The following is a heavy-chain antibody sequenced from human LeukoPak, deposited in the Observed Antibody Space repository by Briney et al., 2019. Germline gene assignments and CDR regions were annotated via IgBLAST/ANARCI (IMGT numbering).Heavy chain of an antibody. Sequence: GGSLRLPCAASGFTFSSYGMHWVRQAPGKGLECVAFIRYDGSDKYYADSVKGRFTISRDNSKNTLYLQMNSLRAEDTAVYYCAAPSGSFLGYYYGLDVWGQGTTVTVSS. CDR3: AAPSGSFLGYYYGLDV. CDR2: IRYDGSDK. J-gene: IGHJ6*02. CDR1: GFTFSSYG. V-gene: IGHV3-30*02. D-gene: IGHD1-26*01.